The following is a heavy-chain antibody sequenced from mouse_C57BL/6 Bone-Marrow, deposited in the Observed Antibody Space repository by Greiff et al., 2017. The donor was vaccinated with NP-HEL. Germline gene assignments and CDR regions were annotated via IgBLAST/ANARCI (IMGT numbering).Heavy chain of an antibody. CDR2: ISSGGDYI. V-gene: IGHV5-9-1*02. D-gene: IGHD1-1*01. Sequence: EVKLVESGEGLVKPGGSLKLSCAASGFTFSSYAMSWVRQTPEKRLEWVAYISSGGDYIYYADTVKGRFTISRDNARNTLYLQMSSLKSEDTAMYYCTRDHTFLYYYGSSYGWYFDVWGTGTTVTVSS. CDR3: TRDHTFLYYYGSSYGWYFDV. J-gene: IGHJ1*03. CDR1: GFTFSSYA.